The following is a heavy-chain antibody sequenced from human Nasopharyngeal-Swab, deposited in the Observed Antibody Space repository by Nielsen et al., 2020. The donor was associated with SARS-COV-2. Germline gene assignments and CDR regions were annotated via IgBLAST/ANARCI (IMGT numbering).Heavy chain of an antibody. J-gene: IGHJ4*02. Sequence: GESLKISCQGSGYSFTSYWIGWVRQMPGKGLEWMGIIYPGDSDTRYSPSFQGQVTISADKSISTAYLQWSSLKAPDTAMYYCARHGVRGAGGWFYYFDYWGQGTLVTVSS. D-gene: IGHD6-19*01. V-gene: IGHV5-51*01. CDR2: IYPGDSDT. CDR1: GYSFTSYW. CDR3: ARHGVRGAGGWFYYFDY.